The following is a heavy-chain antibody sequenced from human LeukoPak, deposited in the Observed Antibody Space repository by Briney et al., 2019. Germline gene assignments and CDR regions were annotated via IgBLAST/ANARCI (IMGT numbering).Heavy chain of an antibody. J-gene: IGHJ6*02. V-gene: IGHV1-69*04. Sequence: SVEVSCKASGGTFSSYTISWVRQAPGQGLEWMGRIIPILGIANYAQKFQGRVTITADKSTSTAYMELSSLRSEDTAVYYCARDRTDSGYDYYYYYGMDVWGQGTTVTVSS. D-gene: IGHD5-12*01. CDR1: GGTFSSYT. CDR2: IIPILGIA. CDR3: ARDRTDSGYDYYYYYGMDV.